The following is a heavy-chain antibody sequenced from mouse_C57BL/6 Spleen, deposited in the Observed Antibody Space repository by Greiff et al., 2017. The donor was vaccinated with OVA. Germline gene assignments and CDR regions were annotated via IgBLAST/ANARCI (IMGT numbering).Heavy chain of an antibody. Sequence: VKLQESGAELVRPGASVTLSCKASGYTFTDYEMHWVKQTPVHGLEWIGAIDPETGGTAYNQKFKGKAILTADKSSSTAYMELRSLTSGDSAVYYCAREDYGSYYYARDYWGQGTSVTVSS. D-gene: IGHD1-1*01. CDR2: IDPETGGT. CDR3: AREDYGSYYYARDY. V-gene: IGHV1-15*01. CDR1: GYTFTDYE. J-gene: IGHJ4*01.